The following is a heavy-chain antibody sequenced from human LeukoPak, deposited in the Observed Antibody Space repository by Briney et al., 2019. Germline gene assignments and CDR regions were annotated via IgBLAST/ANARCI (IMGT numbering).Heavy chain of an antibody. CDR3: AKGSRGSCRGAYCYSFDN. V-gene: IGHV3-23*01. D-gene: IGHD2-21*02. Sequence: GGSLRLSCAASGFTFSSYGMHWVRQAPGKGLEWVSAISGSDPGTYYADSVKGRFTISRVNSRNTLYLQMNRLRVEDTAVYYCAKGSRGSCRGAYCYSFDNWGQGAVVTVSS. CDR1: GFTFSSYG. CDR2: ISGSDPGT. J-gene: IGHJ4*02.